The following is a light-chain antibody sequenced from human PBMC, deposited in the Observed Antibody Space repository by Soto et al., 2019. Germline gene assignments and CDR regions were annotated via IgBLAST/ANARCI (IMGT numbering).Light chain of an antibody. CDR1: QGISSA. Sequence: AIQLTQSPSSLSASVGDRVTITCRASQGISSALAWYQQKPGKAPNLLIYDASTLESGVPSRFSGSGSGTDFTLTISSLQPEDFATYYCQQFTTSPPTFGGGTKVEIK. CDR2: DAS. V-gene: IGKV1-13*02. J-gene: IGKJ4*01. CDR3: QQFTTSPPT.